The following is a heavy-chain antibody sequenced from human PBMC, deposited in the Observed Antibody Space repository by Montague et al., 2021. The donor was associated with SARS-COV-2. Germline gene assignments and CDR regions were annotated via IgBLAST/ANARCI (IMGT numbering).Heavy chain of an antibody. Sequence: SETLSLTCTVSGGSISSSNYYWGWIRQPGGGGLERVGSIYYSETTXYXXXXQXRVTISVDTSKKQFSLKLSSVTAADTAVYYCASETDTSGWLQQFDCWGQGTLVTVSS. CDR3: ASETDTSGWLQQFDC. CDR1: GGSISSSNYY. CDR2: IYYSETT. V-gene: IGHV4-39*01. D-gene: IGHD6-19*01. J-gene: IGHJ4*02.